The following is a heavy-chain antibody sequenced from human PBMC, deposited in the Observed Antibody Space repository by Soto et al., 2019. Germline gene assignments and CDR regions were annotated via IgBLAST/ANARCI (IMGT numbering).Heavy chain of an antibody. V-gene: IGHV4-59*08. CDR2: IYYSGST. J-gene: IGHJ5*02. Sequence: VQLQESGPGLVKPSETLSLTCTVSGGSISGYYWTWIRQPPGKGLEWIGYIYYSGSTNYNPSLTXRXTXXVDTSKNQFSLKLSSVTAADTAVYYCARLTNWFDPWGQGTLVTVSS. CDR1: GGSISGYY. CDR3: ARLTNWFDP.